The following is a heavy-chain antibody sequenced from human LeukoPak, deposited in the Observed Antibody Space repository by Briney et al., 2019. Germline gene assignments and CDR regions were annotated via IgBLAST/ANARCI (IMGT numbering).Heavy chain of an antibody. Sequence: GGSLRLSCAASGFTFSSYGVHWVRQAPGKGLEWVAFIRYDGSNKYYADSVKGRFTISRDNSKNTLYLQMDSLRAEDTAVYYCAPRDWNDGPASHWGQGTLVTVSS. CDR3: APRDWNDGPASH. D-gene: IGHD1-1*01. V-gene: IGHV3-30*02. J-gene: IGHJ4*02. CDR2: IRYDGSNK. CDR1: GFTFSSYG.